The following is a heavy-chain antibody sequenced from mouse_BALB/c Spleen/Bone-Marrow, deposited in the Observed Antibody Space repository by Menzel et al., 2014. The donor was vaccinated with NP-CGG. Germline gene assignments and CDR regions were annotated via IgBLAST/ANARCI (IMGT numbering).Heavy chain of an antibody. J-gene: IGHJ3*01. Sequence: ELQLQQSGPELVKPGASMKISCKASGYSFTGYTMNWVKQSHGKNLEWIGLINPYDGGTSYNQKFKGKATLTVDKSSSTAYMEFLSLTSEDSAVYYCAREGGYDGYYPLAYWGQGTLVTVSA. CDR2: INPYDGGT. CDR1: GYSFTGYT. D-gene: IGHD2-3*01. V-gene: IGHV1-18*01. CDR3: AREGGYDGYYPLAY.